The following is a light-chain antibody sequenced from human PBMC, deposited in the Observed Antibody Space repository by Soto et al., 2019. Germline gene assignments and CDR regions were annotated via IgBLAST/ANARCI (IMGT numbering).Light chain of an antibody. CDR2: AAS. CDR3: QQAFSFPLT. J-gene: IGKJ4*01. CDR1: QVMGTL. Sequence: DIPMTQYPSSVSASVGDRLTITCRSSQVMGTLLAWFQQRPGKAPKLLISAASSLRSGVPTRFSGSGSGTDLSLTISSLQPEAFATYDCQQAFSFPLTFGGGTKVDIK. V-gene: IGKV1-12*01.